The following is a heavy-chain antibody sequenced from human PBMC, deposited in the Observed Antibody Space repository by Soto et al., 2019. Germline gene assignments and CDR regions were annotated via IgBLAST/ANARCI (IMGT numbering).Heavy chain of an antibody. Sequence: GGSKILSCAASGFTFRSNAMSWVRQAPGKGLEWVSVISGSGDFTFYADSVKGRFTISRDNSKNSLYLQMNSLRTEDTALYYCAKDGNSGSYYLFDYWGQGTLVTVSS. CDR3: AKDGNSGSYYLFDY. V-gene: IGHV3-43*02. CDR1: GFTFRSNA. D-gene: IGHD1-26*01. CDR2: ISGSGDFT. J-gene: IGHJ4*02.